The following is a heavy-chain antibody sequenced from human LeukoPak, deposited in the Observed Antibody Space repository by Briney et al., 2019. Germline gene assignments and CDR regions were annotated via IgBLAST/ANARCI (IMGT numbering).Heavy chain of an antibody. CDR2: ICGSGGCT. D-gene: IGHD6-19*01. CDR1: GFTLDTYA. J-gene: IGHJ4*02. Sequence: PGGSLRLSCEASGFTLDTYAIYWVRQAPGKGLEWVSGICGSGGCTYYADSVKGRFTISRDNSKNTVYLQMNSLTADDTAVYYCAKTTVGYSSGRYPGWPADCWGQGTLVSVCS. V-gene: IGHV3-23*01. CDR3: AKTTVGYSSGRYPGWPADC.